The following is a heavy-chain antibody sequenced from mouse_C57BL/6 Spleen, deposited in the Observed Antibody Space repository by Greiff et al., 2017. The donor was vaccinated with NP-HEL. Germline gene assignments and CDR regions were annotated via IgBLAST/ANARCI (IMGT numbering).Heavy chain of an antibody. D-gene: IGHD2-5*01. CDR3: ARSAYYSNYFDY. V-gene: IGHV1-18*01. J-gene: IGHJ2*01. CDR1: GYTFTDYN. Sequence: VQLKESGPELVKPGASVKIPCKASGYTFTDYNMDWVKQSHGKSLEWIGDINPNNGGTIYNQKFKGKATLTVDKSSSTAYMQLSSLTSEDSAVYYCARSAYYSNYFDYWGQGTTLTVSS. CDR2: INPNNGGT.